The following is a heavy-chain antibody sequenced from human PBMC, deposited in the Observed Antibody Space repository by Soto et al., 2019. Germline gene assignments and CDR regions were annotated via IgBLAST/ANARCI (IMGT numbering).Heavy chain of an antibody. CDR2: ISYDGSNK. D-gene: IGHD2-2*02. CDR1: GFTFISYG. Sequence: LRLSCAASGFTFISYGMHWVRQAPGKGLEWVAVISYDGSNKYYADSVKGRFTISRDNSKNTLYLQMNSLRAEDTAVYYCANSACSSTSCYNVDYWGQGTLVTVSS. CDR3: ANSACSSTSCYNVDY. J-gene: IGHJ4*02. V-gene: IGHV3-30*18.